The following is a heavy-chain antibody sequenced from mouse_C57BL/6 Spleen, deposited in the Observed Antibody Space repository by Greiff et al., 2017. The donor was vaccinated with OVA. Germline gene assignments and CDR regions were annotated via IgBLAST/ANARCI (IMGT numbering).Heavy chain of an antibody. CDR1: GYTFTEYT. D-gene: IGHD4-1*02. Sequence: QVQLQQSGAELVKPGASVKLSCKASGYTFTEYTIHWVKQRSGQGLEWIGWFYPGSGSIKYNEKFKDKATLTADKSSSTVYMELSRLTSEDSAVYFCASHEVTTGTVLLGYFDVWGTGTTVTVSS. CDR3: ASHEVTTGTVLLGYFDV. J-gene: IGHJ1*03. V-gene: IGHV1-62-2*01. CDR2: FYPGSGSI.